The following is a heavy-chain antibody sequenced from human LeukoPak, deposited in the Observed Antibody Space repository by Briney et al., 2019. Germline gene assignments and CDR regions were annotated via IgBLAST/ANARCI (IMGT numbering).Heavy chain of an antibody. D-gene: IGHD4-17*01. V-gene: IGHV4-59*08. CDR2: ISPSGYT. J-gene: IGHJ4*02. CDR1: GGSISRSY. CDR3: ARHTRDCNYGDYDY. Sequence: SGTLSLTCIVSGGSISRSYWGWLRQPPGKGLEYIGYISPSGYTNYNPSLKSRVTISVDTSKNQVSLRLTSVTAADTAVYYCARHTRDCNYGDYDYWGQGTLVTVSS.